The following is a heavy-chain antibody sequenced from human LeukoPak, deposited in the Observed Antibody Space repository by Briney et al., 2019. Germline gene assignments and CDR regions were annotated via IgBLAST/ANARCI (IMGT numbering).Heavy chain of an antibody. Sequence: SETLSLTCTVSGGSISSSSYYWGWIRQPPGKGLEWIGSIYYSGSTYYNPSLKSRVTISVDTSKNQFSLKLSSVTAADTAVYYCARHGSITMVRGVHWGFDPWGQGTLVTVSS. CDR2: IYYSGST. J-gene: IGHJ5*02. D-gene: IGHD3-10*01. CDR1: GGSISSSSYY. V-gene: IGHV4-39*01. CDR3: ARHGSITMVRGVHWGFDP.